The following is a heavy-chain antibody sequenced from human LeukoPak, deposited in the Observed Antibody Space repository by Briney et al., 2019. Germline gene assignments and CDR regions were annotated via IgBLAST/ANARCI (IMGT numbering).Heavy chain of an antibody. Sequence: EGSLRLSCAVSGCTASSNYMSWVRQAPGKGLEWVSVIYSDDRTYYADSVKGRFTISRHTSKKTLYLQMNSLRGEDTAVYYCAREVMAKRRAFDIWGQGTVVTVSS. CDR2: IYSDDRT. D-gene: IGHD2-8*01. J-gene: IGHJ3*02. CDR3: AREVMAKRRAFDI. V-gene: IGHV3-53*04. CDR1: GCTASSNY.